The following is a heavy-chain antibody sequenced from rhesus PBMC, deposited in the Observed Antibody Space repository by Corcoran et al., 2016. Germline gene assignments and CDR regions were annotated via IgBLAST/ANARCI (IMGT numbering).Heavy chain of an antibody. D-gene: IGHD1-44*02. CDR1: GYSISRGYD. V-gene: IGHV4-76*01. CDR3: ARAGAVIYGLDS. J-gene: IGHJ6*01. CDR2: IYGSSGSN. Sequence: QVQLQESGPGVVKPSETLSLTCAVSGYSISRGYDWSWIRQPPGKGLEWIGYIYGSSGSNNYNPSLKTRVTILKDTSKNQFSLKLSSVTAADTAVYYCARAGAVIYGLDSWGQGVVGTVSS.